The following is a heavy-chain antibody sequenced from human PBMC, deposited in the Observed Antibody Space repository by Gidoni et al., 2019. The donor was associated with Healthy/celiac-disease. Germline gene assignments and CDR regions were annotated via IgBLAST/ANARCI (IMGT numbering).Heavy chain of an antibody. CDR2: IKSKPAGWST. V-gene: IGHV3-15*01. J-gene: IGHJ4*02. CDR1: GFTGSNAW. CDR3: TTVEHIVVVTAIPVYYFDY. Sequence: EGQLVESGGGLVKPGGALRLSGAAYGFTGSNAWRRWARQSPGKGLEWVGRIKSKPAGWSTDYAAPVTGRFTISRAASKHTLYLQMNRLTTEDTAVYYCTTVEHIVVVTAIPVYYFDYWGQGTLVTVSS. D-gene: IGHD2-21*02.